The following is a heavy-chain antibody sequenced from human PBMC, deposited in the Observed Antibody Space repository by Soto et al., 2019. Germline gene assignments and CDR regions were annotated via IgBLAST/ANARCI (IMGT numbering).Heavy chain of an antibody. CDR1: GYSFTSYW. CDR2: IYPGDSDT. J-gene: IGHJ6*02. CDR3: ARQGNYDFWSGYYTGIYYYGMDV. Sequence: PGESLKISCKGSGYSFTSYWIGWVRQMPGKGLEWMGIIYPGDSDTRYSPSFQGQVTISADKSISTAYLQWSSLKASDTAMYYCARQGNYDFWSGYYTGIYYYGMDVWGQGTTVTVSS. V-gene: IGHV5-51*01. D-gene: IGHD3-3*01.